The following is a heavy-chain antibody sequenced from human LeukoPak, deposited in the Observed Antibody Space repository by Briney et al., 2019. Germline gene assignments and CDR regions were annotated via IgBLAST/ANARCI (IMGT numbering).Heavy chain of an antibody. CDR2: IIPIFGTA. Sequence: SVKVSCKAAEGTFSSYAISWGRQAPGQGLEWMGGIIPIFGTANYAQKFQGRVTITTDESTSTAYMELSSLRSEDTAVYYCARVATGTTRARRDDMTPYFDYWGQGTLVTVSS. J-gene: IGHJ4*02. D-gene: IGHD1-7*01. V-gene: IGHV1-69*05. CDR3: ARVATGTTRARRDDMTPYFDY. CDR1: EGTFSSYA.